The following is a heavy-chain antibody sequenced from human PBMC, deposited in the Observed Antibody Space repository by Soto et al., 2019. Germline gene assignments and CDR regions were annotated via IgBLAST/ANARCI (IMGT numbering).Heavy chain of an antibody. Sequence: EVQLLDSGGGLVKPGGSLRLSCAASGFAFSNYALSWVRQAPGKGLEWVSGISGSGGNRYYADSVKGRFTISRDNSKNTVYLQMNSLKVEDTATYHCSTPSDTCGVVIVGAFDYWGQGTLVTVSS. V-gene: IGHV3-23*01. CDR1: GFAFSNYA. CDR2: ISGSGGNR. J-gene: IGHJ4*02. D-gene: IGHD3-3*01. CDR3: STPSDTCGVVIVGAFDY.